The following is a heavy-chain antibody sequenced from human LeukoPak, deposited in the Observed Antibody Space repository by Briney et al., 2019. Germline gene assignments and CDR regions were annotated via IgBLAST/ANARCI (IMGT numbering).Heavy chain of an antibody. CDR1: GYTFTGYY. J-gene: IGHJ6*03. CDR3: ARDLSDSSGPKREGYYYYYMDV. V-gene: IGHV1-46*01. D-gene: IGHD3-22*01. Sequence: ASVKVSCKASGYTFTGYYMHWVRQAPGQGLEWMGIINPSGGSTSYAQKFQGRVTMTRDMSTSTVYMELSSLRSEDTAVYYCARDLSDSSGPKREGYYYYYMDVWGKGTTVTVSS. CDR2: INPSGGST.